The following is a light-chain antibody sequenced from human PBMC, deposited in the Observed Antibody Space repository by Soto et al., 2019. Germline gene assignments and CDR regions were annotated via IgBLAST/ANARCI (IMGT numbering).Light chain of an antibody. CDR3: QQFTSYPIT. V-gene: IGKV1-9*01. J-gene: IGKJ5*01. CDR1: QDTTTY. CDR2: TAS. Sequence: DIQLTQSPSFLSASVGDRVTIACRASQDTTTYLAWYQQKPGKAPKLLISTASTLQSGVPSRFSGSGSGTEFTLTIRSLQPEDFATYYCQQFTSYPITFGQGTRLDIK.